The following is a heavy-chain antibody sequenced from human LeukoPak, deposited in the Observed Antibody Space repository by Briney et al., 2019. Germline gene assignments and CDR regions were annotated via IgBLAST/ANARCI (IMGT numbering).Heavy chain of an antibody. Sequence: GGSLRLSCAASGFTFSSYSMNWVRQAPGKGLEWVSSISSSSSYIYYADSVKGRFTISRDNAKNSLYLQMNSLRAEDTAVYYCARDYLNSYYDFWSMESWFDPWGQGTLVTVSS. V-gene: IGHV3-21*01. CDR2: ISSSSSYI. CDR3: ARDYLNSYYDFWSMESWFDP. J-gene: IGHJ5*02. CDR1: GFTFSSYS. D-gene: IGHD3-3*01.